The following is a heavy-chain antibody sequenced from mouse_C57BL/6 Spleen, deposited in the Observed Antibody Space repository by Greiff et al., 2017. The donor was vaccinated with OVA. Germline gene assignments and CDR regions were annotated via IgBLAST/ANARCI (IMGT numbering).Heavy chain of an antibody. J-gene: IGHJ2*01. D-gene: IGHD1-1*01. Sequence: VQLKESEGGLVQPGSSMKLSCTASGFTFSDYYMAWVRQVPEKGLEWVANINYDGSSTYYLDSLKSRFIISRDNAKNILYLQMSSLKSEDTATYYCARGRITTFDYWGQGTTLTVSS. CDR3: ARGRITTFDY. CDR2: INYDGSST. V-gene: IGHV5-16*01. CDR1: GFTFSDYY.